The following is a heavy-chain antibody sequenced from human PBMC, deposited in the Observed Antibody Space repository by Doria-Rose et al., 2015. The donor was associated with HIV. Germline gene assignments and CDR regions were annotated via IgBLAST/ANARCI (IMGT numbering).Heavy chain of an antibody. CDR2: IFSDDER. V-gene: IGHV2-26*01. CDR1: GVSLSSPGMG. CDR3: ARIKRSRWYHKYYFDF. Sequence: QVTLKESGPVLVKPTETLTLICTVSGVSLSSPGMGVSWIRQPPGKALEWLANIFSDDERSYKTSLKSRLTISRGTSKSQVVLTMTDMDPVDTATYYCARIKRSRWYHKYYFDFWGQGTLVIVSA. J-gene: IGHJ4*02. D-gene: IGHD6-13*01.